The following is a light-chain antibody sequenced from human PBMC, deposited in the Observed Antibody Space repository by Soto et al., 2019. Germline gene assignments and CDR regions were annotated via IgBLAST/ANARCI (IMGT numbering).Light chain of an antibody. J-gene: IGLJ1*01. CDR1: SSNIGSNY. V-gene: IGLV1-47*01. CDR3: AAWDDSLSGHYV. Sequence: QAVVTQPPSASGTPGQRVTISSSGSSSNIGSNYVYWYQQLPGTAPKLLIYRNNQRPSGVPDRFSGSKSGTSASLAISGLRSEDEADYYCAAWDDSLSGHYVFGTGTKLTVL. CDR2: RNN.